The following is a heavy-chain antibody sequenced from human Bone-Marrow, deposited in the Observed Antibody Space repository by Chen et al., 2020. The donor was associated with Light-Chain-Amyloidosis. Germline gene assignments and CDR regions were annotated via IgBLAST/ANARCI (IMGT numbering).Heavy chain of an antibody. Sequence: EVQLLESGGGLVQPGESLRLSCVASGFTFSNYAMNWVRQAPGKGLEWVSSISGSGGNIYYVDSVKGRFSISRDNSKNTLYLQMNRLRAEDTAVYFCAPPPPDGRLWEFLSYFDYWGQGTLVTVSS. D-gene: IGHD3-16*01. V-gene: IGHV3-23*01. CDR2: ISGSGGNI. J-gene: IGHJ4*02. CDR3: APPPPDGRLWEFLSYFDY. CDR1: GFTFSNYA.